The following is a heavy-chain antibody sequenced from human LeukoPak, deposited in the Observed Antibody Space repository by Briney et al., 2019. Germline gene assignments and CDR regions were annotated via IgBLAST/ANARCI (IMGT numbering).Heavy chain of an antibody. CDR2: ISAYNGNT. D-gene: IGHD3-22*01. CDR1: GYTFTSYG. V-gene: IGHV1-18*01. Sequence: ASVKVSCKASGYTFTSYGISWVRQAPGQGLEWMGWISAYNGNTNYAQKLQGRVTMTTDTSTSTAYMELRSLRSDDTAVYYCARDTVNYYDSSGYAGTFDYWGQGTLVTVSS. CDR3: ARDTVNYYDSSGYAGTFDY. J-gene: IGHJ4*02.